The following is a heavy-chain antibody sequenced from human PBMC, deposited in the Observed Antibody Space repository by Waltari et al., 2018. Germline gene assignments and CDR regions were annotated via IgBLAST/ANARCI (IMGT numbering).Heavy chain of an antibody. Sequence: EVRLAASGGGLVKPGGSLRLSCTASGFAFRDYDMNWVRQAPGTGLEWVSSIGGTHSNIFYADSVKGRFTVSRDNAKNSLYLQMDNLRAEDSGLYFCTRDLYGSGGDWFDPWGQGTLVTVSS. CDR1: GFAFRDYD. V-gene: IGHV3-21*03. D-gene: IGHD3-10*01. CDR3: TRDLYGSGGDWFDP. J-gene: IGHJ5*02. CDR2: IGGTHSNI.